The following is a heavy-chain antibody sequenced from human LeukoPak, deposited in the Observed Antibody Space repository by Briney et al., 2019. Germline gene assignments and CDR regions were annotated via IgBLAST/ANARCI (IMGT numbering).Heavy chain of an antibody. J-gene: IGHJ6*02. V-gene: IGHV4-59*11. D-gene: IGHD3-16*01. CDR2: IHYTGKP. CDR3: ARFGVDYDMDV. Sequence: SETLSLTCSVSGGSISGHYWTWIRQPPGKGLEWVGQIHYTGKPAYNPSLKSRITISVHTSNNQVALEVSSVTAADSAIYYCARFGVDYDMDVWGHGTTVTVFS. CDR1: GGSISGHY.